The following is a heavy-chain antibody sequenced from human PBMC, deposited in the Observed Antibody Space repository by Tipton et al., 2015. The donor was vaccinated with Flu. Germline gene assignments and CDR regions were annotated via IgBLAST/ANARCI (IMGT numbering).Heavy chain of an antibody. J-gene: IGHJ4*02. CDR2: IYRGGST. D-gene: IGHD2-2*01. CDR3: ARGRGYCVTTTCLLPYDF. CDR1: GFTVSTNY. Sequence: SLRLSCAVSGFTVSTNYMTWVRQAPGKGLEWVSVIYRGGSTNYADSVKGRFTISRDDSKNTLYLQMNGLRAEDTAMYYCARGRGYCVTTTCLLPYDFWGQGTLVTVSS. V-gene: IGHV3-53*01.